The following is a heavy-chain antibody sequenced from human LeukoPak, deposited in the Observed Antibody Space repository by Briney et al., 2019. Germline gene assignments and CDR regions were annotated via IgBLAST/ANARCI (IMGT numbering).Heavy chain of an antibody. CDR1: GFTFSTYG. D-gene: IGHD4-23*01. Sequence: AGGSLRLSCAASGFTFSTYGMNWVRQAPGKGLEWVSGVSPSGDITYYADSVKGRFTISGDNPKNTVYLQMNNVRAEDTAVYYCAKVGLDDYGGNCFDYWGQGTLVTVSS. V-gene: IGHV3-23*01. J-gene: IGHJ4*02. CDR3: AKVGLDDYGGNCFDY. CDR2: VSPSGDIT.